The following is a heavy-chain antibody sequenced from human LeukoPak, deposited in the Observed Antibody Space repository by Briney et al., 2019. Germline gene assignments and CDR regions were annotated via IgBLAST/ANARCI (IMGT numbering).Heavy chain of an antibody. CDR1: GDSFDEYA. D-gene: IGHD2-8*01. CDR2: ISTDGTRT. CDR3: AKELSSLCTSFNS. Sequence: GSLRLSCAASGDSFDEYAMHWVRQAPGKGLEWVSLISTDGTRTINVASVKGQFTVSRDNNKNSMYLQMNNLRTGATALYYCAKELSSLCTSFNSWGQGTLVT. V-gene: IGHV3-43*02. J-gene: IGHJ3*02.